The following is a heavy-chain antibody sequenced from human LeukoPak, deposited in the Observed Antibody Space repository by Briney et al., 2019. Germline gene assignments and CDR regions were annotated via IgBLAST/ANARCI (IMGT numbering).Heavy chain of an antibody. CDR3: ARGSSTSCYFPFDY. D-gene: IGHD2-2*01. V-gene: IGHV3-21*01. J-gene: IGHJ4*02. CDR2: ISSSSSYI. Sequence: GGSLRLSCAASGFTFSSYSMNWVRQAPGKGLEWVSSISSSSSYIYYADSAKGRFTISRDNAENSLYLQMNSLRAEDTAVYYCARGSSTSCYFPFDYWGQGTLVTVSS. CDR1: GFTFSSYS.